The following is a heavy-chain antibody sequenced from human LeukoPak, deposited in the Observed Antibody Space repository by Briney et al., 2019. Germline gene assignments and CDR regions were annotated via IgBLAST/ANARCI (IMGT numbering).Heavy chain of an antibody. CDR3: ARLPDYYDSSGPVA. CDR1: GFTFSSYG. V-gene: IGHV3-30*03. Sequence: AGGSLRLSCAASGFTFSSYGMHWVRQAPGKGLEWVAVISYDGSNKYYADSVKGRFTISRDNSKNTLYLQINSLRTEDTAMYYCARLPDYYDSSGPVAWGQGTLVTVSS. D-gene: IGHD3-22*01. J-gene: IGHJ5*02. CDR2: ISYDGSNK.